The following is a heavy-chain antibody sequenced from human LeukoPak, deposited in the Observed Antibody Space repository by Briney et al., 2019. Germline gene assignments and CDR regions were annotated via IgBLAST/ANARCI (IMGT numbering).Heavy chain of an antibody. CDR1: GGSISSYY. D-gene: IGHD3-9*01. Sequence: SETLSLTCTVSGGSISSYYWSWIRQPAGRGLEWIGRIYTSGSTNYNPSPKSRVTMSVDTSKDQFSLKLSSVTAADTAVYYCAKAGYFDWLPLDYWGQGTLVTVSS. V-gene: IGHV4-4*07. CDR2: IYTSGST. CDR3: AKAGYFDWLPLDY. J-gene: IGHJ4*02.